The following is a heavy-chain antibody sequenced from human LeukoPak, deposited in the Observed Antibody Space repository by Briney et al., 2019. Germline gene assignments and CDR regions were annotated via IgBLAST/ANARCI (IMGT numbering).Heavy chain of an antibody. V-gene: IGHV3-23*01. Sequence: GGSLRLSCAASGFTFSNYAMNWVRQAPGKGLEWVSGISGSGGSTYYADSVKGRFTISRDNSKNTLYLQMNSLRAEDTAVYYCAKDRVAGTTTLFDYWGQGTLVTVSS. CDR1: GFTFSNYA. CDR2: ISGSGGST. D-gene: IGHD1/OR15-1a*01. J-gene: IGHJ4*02. CDR3: AKDRVAGTTTLFDY.